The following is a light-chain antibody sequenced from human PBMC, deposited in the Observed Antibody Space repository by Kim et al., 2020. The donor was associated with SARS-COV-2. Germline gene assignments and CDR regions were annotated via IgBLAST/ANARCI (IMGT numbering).Light chain of an antibody. J-gene: IGLJ2*01. CDR3: ATWDDGLNGQV. CDR2: SNY. V-gene: IGLV1-44*01. Sequence: GQRVTISCSGSDSNIGGNTVNWYQHLPGTAPKLLMYSNYQRPSGVPDRFSGSKSGTSASLAISGLQPEDEADYYCATWDDGLNGQVFGGGTKLTVL. CDR1: DSNIGGNT.